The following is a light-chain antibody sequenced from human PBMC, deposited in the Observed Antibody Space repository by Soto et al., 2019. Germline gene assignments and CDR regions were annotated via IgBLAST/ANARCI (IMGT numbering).Light chain of an antibody. CDR2: DAS. Sequence: EIVLTQSPATLSLSPGERATLSCMASQRFSCYLALYQHTPGQAPRLLIYDASNRATAIPARFSGSVSRTDFTLTISSLEPEDFAVYYCQQRSNWPGTFGQENTLAIK. J-gene: IGKJ2*01. CDR1: QRFSCY. V-gene: IGKV3-11*01. CDR3: QQRSNWPGT.